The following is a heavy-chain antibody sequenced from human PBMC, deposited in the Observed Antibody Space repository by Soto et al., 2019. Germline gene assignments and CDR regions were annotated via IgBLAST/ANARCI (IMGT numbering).Heavy chain of an antibody. D-gene: IGHD1-26*01. J-gene: IGHJ6*02. Sequence: QVQLVQSGAEVKKPGSSAKVSCKASGGTFSSYAISWVRQAPGQGLEWMGGIIPIFGTANYAQKFQGRVTITADESTSTAYMELSSLRSEDTAVYYCARVDVVGARRLWGYYGMDVWGQGTTVTVSS. CDR2: IIPIFGTA. V-gene: IGHV1-69*01. CDR3: ARVDVVGARRLWGYYGMDV. CDR1: GGTFSSYA.